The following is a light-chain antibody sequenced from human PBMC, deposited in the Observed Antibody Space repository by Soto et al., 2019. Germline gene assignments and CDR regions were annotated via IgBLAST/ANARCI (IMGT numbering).Light chain of an antibody. CDR1: QSVTSNY. J-gene: IGKJ1*01. V-gene: IGKV3-20*01. CDR3: QQYGSSPWT. Sequence: EIVLTQSPGTLSLSPGERATLSCRASQSVTSNYLAWYQQKPGQAPRLLIYGASSRATGIPDRFSGSGSGTDLTLTINRLEPEDFAVYYCQQYGSSPWTFGQGTKVEIK. CDR2: GAS.